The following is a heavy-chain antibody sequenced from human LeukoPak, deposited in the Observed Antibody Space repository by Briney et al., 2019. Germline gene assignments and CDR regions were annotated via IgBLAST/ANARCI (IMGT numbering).Heavy chain of an antibody. V-gene: IGHV3-7*04. D-gene: IGHD2-2*01. CDR1: GFTFSNYW. Sequence: PGGSLRLSCAVSGFTFSNYWMTWVRQAPGKGLEWVGNIKQDGSEKYYVDSVKGRFTISRDNAKNSLYLQMNSLRAEDRAVYYCARDRCSSSSCFIDYWGQGTLVTVSS. CDR3: ARDRCSSSSCFIDY. J-gene: IGHJ4*02. CDR2: IKQDGSEK.